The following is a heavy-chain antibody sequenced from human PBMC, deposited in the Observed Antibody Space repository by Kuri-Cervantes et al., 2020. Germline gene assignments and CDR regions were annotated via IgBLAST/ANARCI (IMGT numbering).Heavy chain of an antibody. Sequence: SETLSLTCAVYGGSFSSYYWSWIRQPPGRGLEWIGYIYYSGSTNYNPSLKSRVTISVDTSKNQFSLKLSSVTAADTAVYYCARANDCSSTSCKTTWYFDLWGRGTLVTVSS. CDR1: GGSFSSYY. CDR3: ARANDCSSTSCKTTWYFDL. D-gene: IGHD2-2*01. J-gene: IGHJ2*01. CDR2: IYYSGST. V-gene: IGHV4-59*12.